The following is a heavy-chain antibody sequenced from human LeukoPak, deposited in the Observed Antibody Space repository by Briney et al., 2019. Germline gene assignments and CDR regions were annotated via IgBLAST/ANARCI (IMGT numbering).Heavy chain of an antibody. CDR3: ATDSRSPRYDILTGFDAFDI. J-gene: IGHJ3*02. Sequence: ASVKVSCKVSGYTLTELSMHWVRQAPGKGLEWMGGFDPEDGETIYAQKFQGRVTMTEDTPTDTAYMELSSLRSEDTAVYYCATDSRSPRYDILTGFDAFDIWGQGTMVTVSS. D-gene: IGHD3-9*01. CDR1: GYTLTELS. CDR2: FDPEDGET. V-gene: IGHV1-24*01.